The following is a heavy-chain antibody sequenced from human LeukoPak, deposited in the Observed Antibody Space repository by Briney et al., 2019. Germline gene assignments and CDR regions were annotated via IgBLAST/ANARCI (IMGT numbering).Heavy chain of an antibody. D-gene: IGHD2-15*01. CDR1: GDSISSGSFY. Sequence: SETLSLTCTVSGDSISSGSFYWNWIRQPAGEGLEWIGRISTSGNANSNPSLKSRVTISVDTSKNQFSLKLNSVTAADTAVYYCARSLGWWEPHFDYWGQGTLVTVSS. CDR2: ISTSGNA. CDR3: ARSLGWWEPHFDY. J-gene: IGHJ4*02. V-gene: IGHV4-61*02.